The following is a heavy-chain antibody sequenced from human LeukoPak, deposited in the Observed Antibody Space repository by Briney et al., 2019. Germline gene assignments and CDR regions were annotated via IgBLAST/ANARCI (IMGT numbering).Heavy chain of an antibody. CDR2: IKHSGST. CDR3: ARGVYGAIGRNFDY. CDR1: GGSFSGYY. V-gene: IGHV4-34*01. J-gene: IGHJ4*02. D-gene: IGHD4-17*01. Sequence: SETLSLTCAVYGGSFSGYYWSWIRQPPEKGLEWIGEIKHSGSTYYNPSLKSRVTISVDTSKNQFSLKLSSVTAADTAVYYCARGVYGAIGRNFDYWGQGTLVTVSS.